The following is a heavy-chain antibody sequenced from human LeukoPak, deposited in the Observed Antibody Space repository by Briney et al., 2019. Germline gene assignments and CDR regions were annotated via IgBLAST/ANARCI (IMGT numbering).Heavy chain of an antibody. CDR3: AKDRAWLRFWEYYYYGMDV. CDR2: IRYDGSNK. CDR1: GFTFSSYG. V-gene: IGHV3-30*02. D-gene: IGHD3-3*01. J-gene: IGHJ6*02. Sequence: GGSLRLSCAASGFTFSSYGMHWVRQAPGKGLEWVAFIRYDGSNKYYADSVKGRFTISRDNSKNTLYLQMNSLRVEDTAVYYCAKDRAWLRFWEYYYYGMDVWGQGTTVTVSS.